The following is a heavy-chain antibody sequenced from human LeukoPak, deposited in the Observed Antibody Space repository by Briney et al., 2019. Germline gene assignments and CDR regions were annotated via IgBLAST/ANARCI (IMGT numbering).Heavy chain of an antibody. CDR2: INHSGST. CDR1: GGSFSGYY. D-gene: IGHD2-15*01. CDR3: APLGYCSGGSCPSHYGMDV. Sequence: KTSETLSLTCAVYGGSFSGYYWSWIRQPPGKGLEWIGEINHSGSTNYNPSLKSRVTISVDTSKNQFSLKLSSVTAADTAVYYCAPLGYCSGGSCPSHYGMDVWGQGTTVTVSS. J-gene: IGHJ6*02. V-gene: IGHV4-34*01.